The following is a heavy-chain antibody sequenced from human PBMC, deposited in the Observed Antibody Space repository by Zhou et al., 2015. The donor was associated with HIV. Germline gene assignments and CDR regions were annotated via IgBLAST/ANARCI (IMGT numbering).Heavy chain of an antibody. CDR2: VSGYSGLT. D-gene: IGHD3-22*01. CDR1: GYSFSAYG. CDR3: ARDRGDRIYYYDSSGYGRRAFDI. V-gene: IGHV1-18*01. J-gene: IGHJ3*02. Sequence: QVHLVQSGPEVKEPGASVKVSCKTSGYSFSAYGITWVRQAPGQGLEWVGWVSGYSGLTTYAQTLRDRLTMTIDTSTNTAYMELRSLRSEDTAVYYCARDRGDRIYYYDSSGYGRRAFDIWGQGTMVTVSS.